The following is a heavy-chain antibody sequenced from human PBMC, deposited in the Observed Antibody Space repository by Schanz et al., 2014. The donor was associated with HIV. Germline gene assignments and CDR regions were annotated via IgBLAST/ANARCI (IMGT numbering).Heavy chain of an antibody. J-gene: IGHJ4*02. CDR3: ARDYGGYGDYIDY. CDR1: GGTFRSSA. D-gene: IGHD4-17*01. V-gene: IGHV1-2*02. CDR2: INPNSGGT. Sequence: QVQLVQSGAEVKKTGSSVKVSCKASGGTFRSSAITWVRQAPGQGLEWMGWINPNSGGTNYAQKFQGRVTMTRDTSISTAYMDLSSLRSDDTAVYYCARDYGGYGDYIDYWGQGTLVTVSS.